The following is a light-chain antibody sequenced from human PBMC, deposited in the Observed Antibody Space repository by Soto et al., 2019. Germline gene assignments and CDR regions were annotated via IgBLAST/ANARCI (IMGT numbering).Light chain of an antibody. CDR1: SSDVGGYPF. CDR3: SSYAGGNNVV. CDR2: DVT. Sequence: QSVLTQPPSASGSPGQSVTISYTGTSSDVGGYPFVSWYQQYPGQVPKLIIYDVTQRPSGIPDRFSGSKSGNTASLTVSGLQADDEADYYCSSYAGGNNVVFGGGTKVTVL. J-gene: IGLJ3*02. V-gene: IGLV2-8*01.